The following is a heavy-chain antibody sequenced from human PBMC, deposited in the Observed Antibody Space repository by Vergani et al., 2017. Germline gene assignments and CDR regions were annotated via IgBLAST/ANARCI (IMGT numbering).Heavy chain of an antibody. CDR1: GFIFSSHG. D-gene: IGHD3-22*01. J-gene: IGHJ4*02. CDR3: ARLSYDTTPYLQGGYDC. Sequence: QVQLVEWGGGVVQPGGSLRLSCTASGFIFSSHGMHWVRQAPGKGLEWVAFIRYDGSRRDYGESVKGRFTISRDNSKNMLYLQMNSLRAEDTAVYYCARLSYDTTPYLQGGYDCWGQGTLVSVSS. V-gene: IGHV3-30*02. CDR2: IRYDGSRR.